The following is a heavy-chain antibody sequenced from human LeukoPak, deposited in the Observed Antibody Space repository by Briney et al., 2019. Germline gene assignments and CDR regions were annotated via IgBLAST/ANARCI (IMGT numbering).Heavy chain of an antibody. CDR3: AKLRCSGGSCYYFDY. CDR1: GFTFSSYG. V-gene: IGHV3-33*06. Sequence: GRSLRLSCAASGFTFSSYGMHWVRQAPGKGLEWVALIWYDGSNKYYADSVKGRFTISRDNSKNTLYLQMNSLRAEDTAVYYCAKLRCSGGSCYYFDYWGQGTLVTVSS. CDR2: IWYDGSNK. J-gene: IGHJ4*02. D-gene: IGHD2-15*01.